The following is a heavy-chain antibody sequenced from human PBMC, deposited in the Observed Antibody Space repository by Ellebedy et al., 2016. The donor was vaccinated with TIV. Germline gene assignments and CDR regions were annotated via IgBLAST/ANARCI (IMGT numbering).Heavy chain of an antibody. V-gene: IGHV3-23*01. CDR2: IVGSGGSR. D-gene: IGHD5-18*01. CDR3: AKDRTPGDGYWVFDF. CDR1: GFSFSSYA. J-gene: IGHJ4*02. Sequence: GESLKISCAASGFSFSSYAMSWVRQAPGKGLEWVSGIVGSGGSRYADSVKGRFTLYRDDSKSTLDLQMSSLRAEDTAVYYCAKDRTPGDGYWVFDFWGQGTLVTVSS.